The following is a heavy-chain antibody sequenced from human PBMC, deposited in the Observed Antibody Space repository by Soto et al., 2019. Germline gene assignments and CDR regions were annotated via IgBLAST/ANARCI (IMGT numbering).Heavy chain of an antibody. J-gene: IGHJ4*02. D-gene: IGHD3-10*01. Sequence: QVQLVDSGGGLVKPGGSLRLSCAASGFTFSDFYMSWVRQAPGKGLEWLSYLSSSGSTIYYADSVKGRFTVSRDNAKNSLFLQMNSLRAEDTDMYYCKRWATYGTEYFLEFWGQGTLVTVSS. CDR1: GFTFSDFY. CDR3: KRWATYGTEYFLEF. V-gene: IGHV3-11*01. CDR2: LSSSGSTI.